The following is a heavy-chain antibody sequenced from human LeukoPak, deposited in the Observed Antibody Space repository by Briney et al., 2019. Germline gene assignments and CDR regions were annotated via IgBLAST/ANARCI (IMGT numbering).Heavy chain of an antibody. Sequence: GASVKVSCKASGYTFTSYDINWVRQATGQGLEWMGWMNPNSGNIGYAQKFQGRVTMTRNTSISTAYMELSSLRSEDTAVYYCARGPLGGAGYYDYGMDVWGQGTTVTASS. CDR2: MNPNSGNI. CDR3: ARGPLGGAGYYDYGMDV. CDR1: GYTFTSYD. V-gene: IGHV1-8*01. J-gene: IGHJ6*01.